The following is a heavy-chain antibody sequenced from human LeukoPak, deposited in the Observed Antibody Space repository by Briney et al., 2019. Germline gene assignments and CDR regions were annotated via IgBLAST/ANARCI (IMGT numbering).Heavy chain of an antibody. CDR2: IKRETDGGTI. CDR3: TTDRYYDNSELQFQH. Sequence: GGSLRLSCAASGFTLNNAWMSWVRQAPGKGLEWLGRIKRETDGGTIDYAAPVKGRFTISRDDSRNTLYLQMDSLKIEDTAVYYCTTDRYYDNSELQFQHWGQGTLVTVSS. V-gene: IGHV3-15*01. J-gene: IGHJ1*01. D-gene: IGHD3-22*01. CDR1: GFTLNNAW.